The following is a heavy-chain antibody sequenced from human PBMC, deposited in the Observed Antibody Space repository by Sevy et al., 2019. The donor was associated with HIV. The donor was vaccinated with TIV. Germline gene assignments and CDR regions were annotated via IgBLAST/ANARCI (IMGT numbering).Heavy chain of an antibody. CDR1: GGSVSSGSYY. CDR2: IYYSGST. CDR3: ARGGERTYYDFWSGYLDWFDP. V-gene: IGHV4-61*01. Sequence: SETLSLTCTVSGGSVSSGSYYWSWIRQPPGKGLEWIGYIYYSGSTNYNPSLKSRVTISVDTSKNQFSLKLSSVTAAETAVYYCARGGERTYYDFWSGYLDWFDPWGQGTLVTVSS. D-gene: IGHD3-3*01. J-gene: IGHJ5*02.